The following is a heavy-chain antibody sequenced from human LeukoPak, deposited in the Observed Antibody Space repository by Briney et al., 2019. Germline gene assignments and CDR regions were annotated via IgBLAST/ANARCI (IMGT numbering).Heavy chain of an antibody. V-gene: IGHV4-4*07. CDR2: LHTSVNT. D-gene: IGHD6-19*01. Sequence: SETLSLTCTVSGGSISRYFWSWIRQPAGKGLEWIGRLHTSVNTDYNPSIKSRVTMSVDTSNNQFSLQLSSVTAADTAVYYCVREHSSTWYYFDYWGQGALLTVSS. J-gene: IGHJ4*02. CDR1: GGSISRYF. CDR3: VREHSSTWYYFDY.